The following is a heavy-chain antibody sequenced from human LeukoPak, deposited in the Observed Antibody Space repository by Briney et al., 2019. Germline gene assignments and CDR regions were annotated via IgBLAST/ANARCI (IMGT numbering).Heavy chain of an antibody. J-gene: IGHJ4*02. D-gene: IGHD3-9*01. CDR2: IYYSGST. V-gene: IGHV4-30-4*01. CDR3: ARNFVAIGGYYFDY. CDR1: GGSISSGDYY. Sequence: SETLSLTCTVSGGSISSGDYYWSRIRQPPGKGLEWIGYIYYSGSTYYNPSLKSRVTISVDTSKNQFSLKLSSVTAADTAVYYCARNFVAIGGYYFDYWGQGTLVTVSS.